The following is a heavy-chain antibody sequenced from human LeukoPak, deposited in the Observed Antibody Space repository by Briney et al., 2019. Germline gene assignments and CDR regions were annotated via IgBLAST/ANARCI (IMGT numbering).Heavy chain of an antibody. CDR3: AKGSESGYSYGYYYYYYMDV. CDR2: INWKGGST. CDR1: GFTFDDYG. Sequence: GGSLRLSCAASGFTFDDYGMSWVRQAPGKGLEWVSGINWKGGSTGYADSVKGRFTISRDNSKNTLYLQMNSLRAEDTAVYYCAKGSESGYSYGYYYYYYMDVWGKGTTVTVSS. D-gene: IGHD5-18*01. J-gene: IGHJ6*03. V-gene: IGHV3-20*04.